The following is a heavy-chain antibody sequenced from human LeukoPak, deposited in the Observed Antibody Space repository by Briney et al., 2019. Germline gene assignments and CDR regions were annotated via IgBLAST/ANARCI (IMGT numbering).Heavy chain of an antibody. V-gene: IGHV3-21*01. CDR3: XXXGTTMIVVAYYFDY. CDR2: ISSSSSYI. D-gene: IGHD3-22*01. Sequence: PGGSLRLSCAASGFTFSSYSMNWVRQAPGKGLEWVSSISSSSSYIYYADSVKGRFTISRDNAKNSLYLQMNSLRAEDTAVYYXXXXGTTMIVVAYYFDYWGQGTLVTVSS. J-gene: IGHJ4*02. CDR1: GFTFSSYS.